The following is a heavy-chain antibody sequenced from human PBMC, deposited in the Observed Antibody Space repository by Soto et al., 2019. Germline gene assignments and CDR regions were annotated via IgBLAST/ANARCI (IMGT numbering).Heavy chain of an antibody. CDR3: ARGYFGVVEY. CDR2: INHSGST. D-gene: IGHD3-3*01. V-gene: IGHV4-34*01. CDR1: GGSFSGYY. Sequence: SETLSLTCAVYGGSFSGYYWSWIRQPPGKGLEWIGEINHSGSTNYNPSLKSRVTISVDTSKNQFSLKLSSVTAADTAVYYCARGYFGVVEYRGQGTLVTVSS. J-gene: IGHJ4*02.